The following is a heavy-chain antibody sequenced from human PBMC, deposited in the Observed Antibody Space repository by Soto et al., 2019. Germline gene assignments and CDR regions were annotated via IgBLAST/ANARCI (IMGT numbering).Heavy chain of an antibody. D-gene: IGHD3-22*01. Sequence: VASVKVSCKASGGTFSSYAISWVRQAPGQGLEWMGGIIPIFGTANYAQKFQGRVTITADKSTSTAYMELSSLRSEDTAVYYCARDSYDSSGYYIDYWGQGTLVTVSS. J-gene: IGHJ4*02. V-gene: IGHV1-69*06. CDR2: IIPIFGTA. CDR1: GGTFSSYA. CDR3: ARDSYDSSGYYIDY.